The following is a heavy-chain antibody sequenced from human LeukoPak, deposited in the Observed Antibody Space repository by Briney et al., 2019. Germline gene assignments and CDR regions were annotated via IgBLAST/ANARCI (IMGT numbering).Heavy chain of an antibody. V-gene: IGHV3-23*01. D-gene: IGHD3-10*01. J-gene: IGHJ4*02. CDR3: AKGDSLVAGGSGSYYRRINFDY. Sequence: GGSLRLSCAASGFTFSSYAMSWVRQAPGKGLEWVSAISGSGGSTYYADSVKGRFTISRDNSKNTLYLQMNSLRAEDTAVYYCAKGDSLVAGGSGSYYRRINFDYWGQGTLVTVSS. CDR1: GFTFSSYA. CDR2: ISGSGGST.